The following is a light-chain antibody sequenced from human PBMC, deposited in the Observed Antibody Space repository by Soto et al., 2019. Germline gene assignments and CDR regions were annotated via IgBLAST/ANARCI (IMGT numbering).Light chain of an antibody. CDR1: QSVSSY. Sequence: ENVLTLSPATLSLSPGERATLSCRASQSVSSYLAWYQQKPGQAPRLLIYDASNRATGIPARFSGSGSGTDFTLTISSLEPEDFAVYYCHQRSNWPVITFGQGTRLEIK. J-gene: IGKJ5*01. V-gene: IGKV3-11*01. CDR3: HQRSNWPVIT. CDR2: DAS.